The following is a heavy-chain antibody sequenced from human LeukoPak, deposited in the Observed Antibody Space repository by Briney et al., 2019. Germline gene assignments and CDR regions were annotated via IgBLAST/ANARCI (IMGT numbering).Heavy chain of an antibody. D-gene: IGHD3-9*01. Sequence: PSETLSLTCTVSGGSISSGSYYWGWIRQPPGKGLEWIGSIYYSGSTYYNPSLKSRVTISVDTSKNQFSLKLSSVTAADTAVYYCASGGYYDINGYRPNDFWGQGTLVTVSS. CDR1: GGSISSGSYY. V-gene: IGHV4-39*07. J-gene: IGHJ4*02. CDR3: ASGGYYDINGYRPNDF. CDR2: IYYSGST.